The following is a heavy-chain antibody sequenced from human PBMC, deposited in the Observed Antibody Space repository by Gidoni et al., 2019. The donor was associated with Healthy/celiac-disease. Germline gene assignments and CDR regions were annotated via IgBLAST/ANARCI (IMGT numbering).Heavy chain of an antibody. CDR3: ARGGFPLGDLEKGEYFQH. D-gene: IGHD2-21*02. CDR2: IIPIFGIA. J-gene: IGHJ1*01. Sequence: QVQLVQSGAEGKKPGSSVKVSCKASGGTFSSYAISWGRQAPGQGLEWMGGIIPIFGIANSAQQFQGRVTITADKSTSTAYMELSSLRSEDTAVYYCARGGFPLGDLEKGEYFQHWGQGTLVTVSS. V-gene: IGHV1-69*17. CDR1: GGTFSSYA.